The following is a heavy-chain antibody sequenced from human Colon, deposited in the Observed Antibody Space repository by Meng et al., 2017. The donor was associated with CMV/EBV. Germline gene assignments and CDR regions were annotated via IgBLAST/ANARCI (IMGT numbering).Heavy chain of an antibody. J-gene: IGHJ4*02. CDR1: GDSVSSNTVA. CDR3: ARGHNFGFDY. CDR2: TFYRSKWNN. V-gene: IGHV6-1*01. D-gene: IGHD1-1*01. Sequence: CDISGDSVSSNTVAWNWIRQSPSRGLEWLGRTFYRSKWNNDYAVAVKSRITINPDTSKNQFSLQLNSMTPEDTAVYYCARGHNFGFDYWGRGTLVTSPQ.